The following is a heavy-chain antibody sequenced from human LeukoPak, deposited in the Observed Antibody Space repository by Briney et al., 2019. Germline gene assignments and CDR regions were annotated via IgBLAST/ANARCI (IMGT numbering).Heavy chain of an antibody. CDR1: GFTFSSYS. CDR2: ISSSSSYI. D-gene: IGHD5-12*01. J-gene: IGHJ4*02. V-gene: IGHV3-21*01. CDR3: ARGPSSYHNT. Sequence: GGSLRLSCAASGFTFSSYSMNWVRQAPGKGLEWVSSISSSSSYIYYADSVKGRFTISRDNAKNSLYLQMNSLRAENTAVYYCARGPSSYHNTGGQGTLVTVSS.